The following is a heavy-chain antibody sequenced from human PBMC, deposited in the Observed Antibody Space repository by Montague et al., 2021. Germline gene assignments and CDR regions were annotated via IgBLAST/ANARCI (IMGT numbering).Heavy chain of an antibody. CDR3: ARGSQVRRVIITRSNYYYYMDV. CDR1: GYTFTSYD. V-gene: IGHV1-8*01. Sequence: SVKVSCKASGYTFTSYDINWVRQATGQGLEWMGWTNPNSGNTGYAQKFQDRVTMTWNTPISTAYMELISLRSEDTAVYYCARGSQVRRVIITRSNYYYYMDVWGQGTTVTVSS. J-gene: IGHJ6*02. D-gene: IGHD3-10*01. CDR2: TNPNSGNT.